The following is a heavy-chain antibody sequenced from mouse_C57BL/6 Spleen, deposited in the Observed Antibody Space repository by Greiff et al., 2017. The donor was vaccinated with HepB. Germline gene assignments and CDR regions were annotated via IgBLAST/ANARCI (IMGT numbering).Heavy chain of an antibody. CDR1: GFNIKNTY. Sequence: EVQLQQSVAELVRPGASVKLSCTASGFNIKNTYMHWVKQRPEQGLEWIGRIDPANGNTKYAPKFQGKATITADTSSNTAYLQLSSLTSEDTAIYYCASLDYYYGSRYPFDNWGQGTTLTVSS. V-gene: IGHV14-3*01. CDR3: ASLDYYYGSRYPFDN. CDR2: IDPANGNT. D-gene: IGHD1-1*01. J-gene: IGHJ2*01.